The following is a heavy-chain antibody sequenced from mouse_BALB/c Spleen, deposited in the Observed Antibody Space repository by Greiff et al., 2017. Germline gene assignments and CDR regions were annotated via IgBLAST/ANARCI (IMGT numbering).Heavy chain of an antibody. Sequence: QVQLKESGPGLVQPSQSLSITCTVSGFSLTSYGVHWVRQSPGKGLEWLGVIWSGGSTDYNAACISRLSISKDNSKSQVFFKMNSLQADDTAIYYCASEGYRYGFAYWGQGTLVTVSA. CDR1: GFSLTSYG. D-gene: IGHD2-14*01. V-gene: IGHV2-4-1*01. J-gene: IGHJ3*01. CDR2: IWSGGST. CDR3: ASEGYRYGFAY.